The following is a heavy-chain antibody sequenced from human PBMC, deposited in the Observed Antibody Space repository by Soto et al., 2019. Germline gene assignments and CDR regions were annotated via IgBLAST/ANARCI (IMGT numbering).Heavy chain of an antibody. D-gene: IGHD3-10*01. J-gene: IGHJ4*02. CDR1: GFTFSNYA. Sequence: EVQLLESGGGLVQPGGSLRLSCTASGFTFSNYAMNWVRQAPGKGLEWVSTVSGSGDNTYYTDSVQGRFTISRDNSKNTLYLQVNSLRAEDTAVYYCAKVLWFRQSSFLFDYWGQGALVTVSS. CDR3: AKVLWFRQSSFLFDY. V-gene: IGHV3-23*01. CDR2: VSGSGDNT.